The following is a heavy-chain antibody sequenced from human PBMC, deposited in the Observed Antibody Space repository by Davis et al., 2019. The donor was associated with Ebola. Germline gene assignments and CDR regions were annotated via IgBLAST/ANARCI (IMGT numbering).Heavy chain of an antibody. CDR1: GFTFSSYAM. J-gene: IGHJ2*01. V-gene: IGHV4/OR15-8*01. Sequence: ESLKISCAASGFTFSSYAMNWVRQPPGKGLEWIGEIYHGGTTNYNPSLKSRVTISVDKSKNQFSLKMSSVTAADTAVYYCARDYYDSSGYIWYFDLWDRGTLVTVSS. D-gene: IGHD3-22*01. CDR2: IYHGGTT. CDR3: ARDYYDSSGYIWYFDL.